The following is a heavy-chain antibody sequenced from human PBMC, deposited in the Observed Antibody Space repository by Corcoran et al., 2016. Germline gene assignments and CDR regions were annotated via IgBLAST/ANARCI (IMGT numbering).Heavy chain of an antibody. CDR3: ARPSGQVTNYDHYAMDV. D-gene: IGHD6-19*01. Sequence: QVQLVESGGGVVQPGRSLRLSCAVSGFTFRNYDMHWVRQAPGKGLEWVAFISYDGTNKYYAESVKGRFTIARDNSKSTLYLQVNSLRVEDTAVFYCARPSGQVTNYDHYAMDVWGQGTTVTVSS. CDR2: ISYDGTNK. V-gene: IGHV3-30*03. CDR1: GFTFRNYD. J-gene: IGHJ6*02.